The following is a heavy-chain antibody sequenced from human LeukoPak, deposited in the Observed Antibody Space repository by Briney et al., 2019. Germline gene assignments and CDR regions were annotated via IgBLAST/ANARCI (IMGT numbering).Heavy chain of an antibody. CDR3: ARDFGLRDGYKYYYYGMDV. D-gene: IGHD5-24*01. Sequence: GGSLRLSCAASGFNYSSYTMNWVRQAPGMGLEWLSYISARGITYYADSVKGRFTISRDNAKNSLYLQMNSLRAEDTAVYYCARDFGLRDGYKYYYYGMDVWGQGTTVTVSS. CDR2: ISARGIT. J-gene: IGHJ6*02. V-gene: IGHV3-48*01. CDR1: GFNYSSYT.